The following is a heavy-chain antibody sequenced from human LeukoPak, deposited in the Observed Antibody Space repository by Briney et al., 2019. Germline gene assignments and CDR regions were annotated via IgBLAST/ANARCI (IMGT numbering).Heavy chain of an antibody. J-gene: IGHJ4*02. CDR1: GFTFSNYG. CDR3: ANWYYYENGAYWC. Sequence: GGSLRLSCAASGFTFSNYGMSWVRQAQGKGLEWVSAITDSGNTFYADSVKGRFTISRDNSRNTLYLQMNSLRAEDTAVYYCANWYYYENGAYWCWGQGTLVTVSS. CDR2: ITDSGNT. D-gene: IGHD3-22*01. V-gene: IGHV3-23*01.